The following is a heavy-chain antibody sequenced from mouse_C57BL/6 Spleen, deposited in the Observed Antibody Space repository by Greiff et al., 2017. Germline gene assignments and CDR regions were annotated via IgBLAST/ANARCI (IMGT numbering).Heavy chain of an antibody. CDR1: GYTFTSSG. D-gene: IGHD1-1*01. Sequence: VQLQQSGAELARPGHSVKLSCKASGYTFTSSGISWVKQRTGQGLEWIGEIYPRSGTTYYNEKFKGKATLTADKSSSTAYMEIRSLTSEDSAVYFCADDGRSFSWFAYWGQGTLVTVSA. CDR3: ADDGRSFSWFAY. V-gene: IGHV1-81*01. J-gene: IGHJ3*01. CDR2: IYPRSGTT.